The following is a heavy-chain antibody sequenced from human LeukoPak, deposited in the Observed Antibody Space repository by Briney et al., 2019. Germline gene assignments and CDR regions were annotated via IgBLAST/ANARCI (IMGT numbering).Heavy chain of an antibody. CDR1: GGSFSGYY. V-gene: IGHV4-34*01. Sequence: SETLSLTCAVYGGSFSGYYWSWIRQPPGKGLEWIGEINHSGSTNYNPSLKSRVTISVDTSKNQFSLKLSSVTAADTAVHYCASSGRFRPPVYWGQGTLVTVSS. J-gene: IGHJ4*02. D-gene: IGHD3-10*01. CDR2: INHSGST. CDR3: ASSGRFRPPVY.